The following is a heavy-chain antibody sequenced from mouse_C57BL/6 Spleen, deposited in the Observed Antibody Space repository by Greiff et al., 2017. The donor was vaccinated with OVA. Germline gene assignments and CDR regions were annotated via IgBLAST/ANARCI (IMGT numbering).Heavy chain of an antibody. CDR2: INPNYGTT. J-gene: IGHJ1*03. CDR3: ARESDDGYYEYFDV. D-gene: IGHD2-3*01. CDR1: GYSFTDYN. Sequence: QLQESGPELVKPGASVKISCKASGYSFTDYNMNWVKQSNGKSLEWIGVINPNYGTTSYNQKFKGKATLTVDQSSSTAYMQLNSLTSEDSAVYYCARESDDGYYEYFDVWGTGTTVTVSS. V-gene: IGHV1-39*01.